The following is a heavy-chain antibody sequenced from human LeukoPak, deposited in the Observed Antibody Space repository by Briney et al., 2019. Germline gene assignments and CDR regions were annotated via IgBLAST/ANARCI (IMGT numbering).Heavy chain of an antibody. CDR1: GGSISSNY. CDR2: IYYSGST. CDR3: ASGSAVAAPGDY. Sequence: SETLSLTCTVSGGSISSNYWNWIRQPPGKGLDWIGYIYYSGSTNYNPSLKSRVTISVDTSKSQFSLRLTSVTAADTAVYYCASGSAVAAPGDYWGQGTLVTVSS. J-gene: IGHJ4*02. D-gene: IGHD6-13*01. V-gene: IGHV4-59*01.